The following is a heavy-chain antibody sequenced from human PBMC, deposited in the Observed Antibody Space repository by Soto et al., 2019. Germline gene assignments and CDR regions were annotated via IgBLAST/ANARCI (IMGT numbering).Heavy chain of an antibody. D-gene: IGHD3-10*01. Sequence: QLQLVQSGGEVKKPGASVRVSCEAYGYTFSKYGISWIRQAPGQGLEWMGWIKPDNGNTDYAQKFQGRVTMTTDTSSYTAYMELRSLRSADTAVYYCATSYTSGCDPWGQGTLVSVSS. CDR2: IKPDNGNT. J-gene: IGHJ5*02. CDR3: ATSYTSGCDP. V-gene: IGHV1-18*04. CDR1: GYTFSKYG.